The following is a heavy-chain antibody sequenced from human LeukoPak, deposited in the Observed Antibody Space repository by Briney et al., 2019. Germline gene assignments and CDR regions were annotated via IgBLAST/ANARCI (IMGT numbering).Heavy chain of an antibody. CDR2: IYHSGST. Sequence: KASETLSLTCTVSGGSIRNGNYYWSWIRQPPGKGLEWIGNIYHSGSTDYNPSLKSRVTMSVDTSKNQFSLNLSSVTAADTAVYYCARDRNSGYEFDYWGLGTLVIVSS. CDR1: GGSIRNGNYY. J-gene: IGHJ4*02. V-gene: IGHV4-30-4*01. D-gene: IGHD5-12*01. CDR3: ARDRNSGYEFDY.